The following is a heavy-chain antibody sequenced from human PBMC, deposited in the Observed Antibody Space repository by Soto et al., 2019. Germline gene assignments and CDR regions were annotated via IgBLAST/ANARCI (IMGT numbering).Heavy chain of an antibody. Sequence: GGSLRLSCAASGFTFSSYAMSWVRQAPGKGLEWVSAISGSGGSTYYADSVKGRFTISRDNSKNTLYLQMNNLRAEDTSVYYCAKDGGGYSYGYGYYYYYMDVWGKGTTVTVSS. D-gene: IGHD5-18*01. V-gene: IGHV3-23*01. J-gene: IGHJ6*03. CDR1: GFTFSSYA. CDR3: AKDGGGYSYGYGYYYYYMDV. CDR2: ISGSGGST.